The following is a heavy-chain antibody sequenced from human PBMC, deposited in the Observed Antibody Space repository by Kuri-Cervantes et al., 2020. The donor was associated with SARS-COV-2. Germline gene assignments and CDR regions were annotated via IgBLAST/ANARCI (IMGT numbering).Heavy chain of an antibody. CDR1: GFTFNTYG. CDR2: IWYDGSNK. Sequence: GGSLRLSCAASGFTFNTYGMHWVRQAPGKGLEWVAVIWYDGSNKYYADSVKGRFTISRDNSKNTLYLQMNSLRAEDMAVYYCAKDGSITIFGVIPPDDAFDIWGQGTMVTVSS. J-gene: IGHJ3*02. D-gene: IGHD3-3*01. CDR3: AKDGSITIFGVIPPDDAFDI. V-gene: IGHV3-33*06.